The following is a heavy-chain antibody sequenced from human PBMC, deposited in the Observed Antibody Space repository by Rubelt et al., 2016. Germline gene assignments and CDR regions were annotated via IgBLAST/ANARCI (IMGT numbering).Heavy chain of an antibody. V-gene: IGHV4-34*01. CDR3: ARDSGSRIFDY. CDR1: GGSFSGYY. D-gene: IGHD2/OR15-2a*01. Sequence: QVQLQQWGVGLLKPSETLSLTCAVYGGSFSGYYWSWIRQPPGKGLEWIGYIYYSGSTYYNPSLKSRVTISVDTSKNQFSLKLSSVTAADTAVYYCARDSGSRIFDYWGQGTLVTVSS. J-gene: IGHJ4*02. CDR2: IYYSGST.